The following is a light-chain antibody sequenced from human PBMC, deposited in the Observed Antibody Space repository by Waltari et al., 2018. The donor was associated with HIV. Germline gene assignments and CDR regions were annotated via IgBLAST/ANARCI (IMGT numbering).Light chain of an antibody. CDR2: DDR. CDR1: NIASYS. J-gene: IGLJ3*02. CDR3: QVWDGSVDQWV. V-gene: IGLV3-21*04. Sequence: SYVLTQPPSLSVAPGKTASFPCGANNIASYSVHWYQQKPGQAPVLVIYDDRDRRSGIPERFSGSNSGNTATLTISEVEAGDEADYYCQVWDGSVDQWVFGGGTKLTVL.